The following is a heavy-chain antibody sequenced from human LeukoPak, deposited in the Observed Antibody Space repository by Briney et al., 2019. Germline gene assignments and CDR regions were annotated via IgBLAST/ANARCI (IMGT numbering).Heavy chain of an antibody. Sequence: ASVKVSCKASGYTFTGYYIHWVRQAPGQGLEWMGWMNPNTADTNYAQRFQGRVTMTRDMSISTAYMELSSLRSDDTAISHCARSSGDSSLDYWGQGTLVTVSS. D-gene: IGHD2-15*01. J-gene: IGHJ4*02. CDR2: MNPNTADT. V-gene: IGHV1-2*02. CDR1: GYTFTGYY. CDR3: ARSSGDSSLDY.